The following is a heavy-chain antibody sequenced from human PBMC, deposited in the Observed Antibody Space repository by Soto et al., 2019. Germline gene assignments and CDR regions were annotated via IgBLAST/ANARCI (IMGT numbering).Heavy chain of an antibody. V-gene: IGHV3-23*01. CDR1: GFTFGSYA. J-gene: IGHJ6*02. CDR2: ISGSDGTT. Sequence: PGGSLRLSCAASGFTFGSYAMSWVCQAPGKGLEWVSSISGSDGTTYYAESVKGRFSISRDKSKNTLYLEMNSLRAEDTAIYYYAKLDFWNLYYGLDVWGQGTTVTVSS. CDR3: AKLDFWNLYYGLDV. D-gene: IGHD3-3*01.